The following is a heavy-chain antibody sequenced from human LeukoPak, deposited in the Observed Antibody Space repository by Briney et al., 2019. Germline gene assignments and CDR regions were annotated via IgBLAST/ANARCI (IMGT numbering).Heavy chain of an antibody. Sequence: SETLSLTCTVSGGSISTYYWSWIRQPPGKGLEWIGEINHSGSTNYNPPLKSRVTISVDTSKNQFSLKLTSVTAADTALYYSARAPWGQLSGRYFDYWGQGTLVTVSS. CDR3: ARAPWGQLSGRYFDY. D-gene: IGHD1-1*01. CDR2: INHSGST. V-gene: IGHV4-34*01. J-gene: IGHJ4*02. CDR1: GGSISTYY.